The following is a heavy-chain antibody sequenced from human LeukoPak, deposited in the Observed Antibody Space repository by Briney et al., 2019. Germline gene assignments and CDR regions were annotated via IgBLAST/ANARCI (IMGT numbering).Heavy chain of an antibody. CDR1: GYTFTGYY. V-gene: IGHV1-2*02. D-gene: IGHD3-10*01. CDR3: ARASRRDYGSGNWFDP. J-gene: IGHJ5*02. Sequence: ASVKVSCKASGYTFTGYYMHWVRQAPGQGLEWMGWINPNSGGTNYAQKFQGRVTMTRDTSISTAYMELSRLRSDDTAVYYCARASRRDYGSGNWFDPWGQGTLVTVSS. CDR2: INPNSGGT.